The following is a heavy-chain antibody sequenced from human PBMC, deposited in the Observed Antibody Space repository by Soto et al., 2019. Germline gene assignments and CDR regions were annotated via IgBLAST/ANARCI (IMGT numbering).Heavy chain of an antibody. CDR1: GYTFTSYG. D-gene: IGHD4-17*01. CDR2: ISAYNGNT. CDR3: ARDHGDYYYYYGMDV. J-gene: IGHJ6*02. Sequence: QVQLVQSGAEVKKPGTSVKVSCKASGYTFTSYGISWVRQAPGQGLEWMGWISAYNGNTNYAQKLQGRVTMTTDTSTSTAYMELRSLRSDDTAVYYCARDHGDYYYYYGMDVWGQGTTVTVSS. V-gene: IGHV1-18*04.